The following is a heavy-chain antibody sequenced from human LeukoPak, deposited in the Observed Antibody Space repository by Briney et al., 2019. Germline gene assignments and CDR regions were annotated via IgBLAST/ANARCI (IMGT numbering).Heavy chain of an antibody. CDR1: GFTFSSYA. CDR2: ISGSGGST. CDR3: AKVHYGSGYYYYYGMDV. J-gene: IGHJ6*02. D-gene: IGHD3-10*01. V-gene: IGHV3-23*01. Sequence: QTGGSLRLSCAASGFTFSSYAMSWVRQAPGKGLEWVSAISGSGGSTYYADSVKGRFTISRDNSKNTLYLQMNSLRAEDTAVYYCAKVHYGSGYYYYYGMDVWGQGTTVAVSS.